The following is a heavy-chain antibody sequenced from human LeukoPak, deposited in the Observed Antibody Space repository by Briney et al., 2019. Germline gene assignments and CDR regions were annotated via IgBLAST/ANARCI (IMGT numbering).Heavy chain of an antibody. CDR3: ARDNIPVAGTGLSWFDP. Sequence: SETLSLTCAVYVGSFSGYYWSWIRQPPGKGLEWIGEINHSGNTNYNPSLKSRVTISVDTSKNQFSLKMTSVTAADTAVYYCARDNIPVAGTGLSWFDPWGQGTLVTVSS. V-gene: IGHV4-34*01. CDR2: INHSGNT. CDR1: VGSFSGYY. D-gene: IGHD6-13*01. J-gene: IGHJ5*02.